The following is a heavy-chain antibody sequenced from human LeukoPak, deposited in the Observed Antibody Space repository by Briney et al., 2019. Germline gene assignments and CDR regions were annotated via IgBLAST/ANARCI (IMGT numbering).Heavy chain of an antibody. D-gene: IGHD5-18*01. CDR1: GCSISSSSYY. J-gene: IGHJ4*02. Sequence: SETLSLTCTVSGCSISSSSYYWGWIRQPPGKGLEWIGSIYYSGNTYYNPSLKSRGTISVDTSKNQFSLKLSSVTAADTAVYYCARQSTAMGTFDYWGQGTLVPVSS. V-gene: IGHV4-39*01. CDR3: ARQSTAMGTFDY. CDR2: IYYSGNT.